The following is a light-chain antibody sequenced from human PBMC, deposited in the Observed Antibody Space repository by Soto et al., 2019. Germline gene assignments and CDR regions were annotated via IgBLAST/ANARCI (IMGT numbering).Light chain of an antibody. J-gene: IGKJ1*01. Sequence: DIPMTQSPSTLSASVGDRVTITCRASQSISSWLAWYQQKPGKAPKLLIYDASSLESGVPSRFSGSGSGTESTLTISSLQPDDFATYYCQQYNSYKTFGQGTKVDIK. CDR3: QQYNSYKT. V-gene: IGKV1-5*01. CDR1: QSISSW. CDR2: DAS.